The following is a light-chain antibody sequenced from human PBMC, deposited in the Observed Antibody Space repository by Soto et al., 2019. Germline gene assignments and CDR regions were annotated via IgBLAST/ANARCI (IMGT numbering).Light chain of an antibody. CDR3: SSYKSSSHYV. V-gene: IGLV2-14*01. Sequence: QSALTQPASVSGSPGQSITISCTGTSSDVGGYNYVSWYQQYPGKAPKLMIYDVTNRPSGVSNRFSGSKSGNTASLTISGLPTEDEADYYCSSYKSSSHYVFGTGTKLTVL. CDR1: SSDVGGYNY. CDR2: DVT. J-gene: IGLJ1*01.